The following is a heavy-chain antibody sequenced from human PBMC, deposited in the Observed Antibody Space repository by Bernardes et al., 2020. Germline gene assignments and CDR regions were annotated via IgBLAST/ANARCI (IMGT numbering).Heavy chain of an antibody. J-gene: IGHJ4*02. CDR3: VRQEVLPYLVD. V-gene: IGHV1-46*01. CDR1: GHSITSYY. CDR2: MSPSGGGT. D-gene: IGHD3-10*01. Sequence: ASVKVSCKASGHSITSYYMHWVRQAPGQGLEWMGIMSPSGGGTTYAQKFQGRVTMTRDTSTNTVYMELSSLRSEDTAVYYCVRQEVLPYLVDWGQGTLVTVSS.